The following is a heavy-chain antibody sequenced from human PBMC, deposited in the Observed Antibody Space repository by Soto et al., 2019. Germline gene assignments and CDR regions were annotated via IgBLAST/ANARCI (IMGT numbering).Heavy chain of an antibody. CDR1: GDSVSSNSAA. J-gene: IGHJ5*02. CDR3: AAQGVDAVAGISNWFDP. Sequence: SQTLSLTCAISGDSVSSNSAAWNWIRQSPSRGLEWLGRTYYRSKWYNDYAVSVKSRITINPDTSKKQFSLQLNSVTPEDTAVYYCAAQGVDAVAGISNWFDPWGQGTLVTVSS. CDR2: TYYRSKWYN. D-gene: IGHD6-19*01. V-gene: IGHV6-1*01.